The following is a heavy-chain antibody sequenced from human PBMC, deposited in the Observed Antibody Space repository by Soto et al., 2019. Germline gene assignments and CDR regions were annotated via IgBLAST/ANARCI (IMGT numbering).Heavy chain of an antibody. J-gene: IGHJ6*02. V-gene: IGHV4-31*03. CDR3: ARDRGVPRYYYYGMDV. D-gene: IGHD3-10*01. Sequence: PSETLSLTCTVSGGSISSGGYYWSWIRQHPGKGLEWIGYIYYSGSTYYNPSLKSRVTISVDTSKNQFSLKLSSVTAADTAVYYCARDRGVPRYYYYGMDVWGQGTTVTVS. CDR2: IYYSGST. CDR1: GGSISSGGYY.